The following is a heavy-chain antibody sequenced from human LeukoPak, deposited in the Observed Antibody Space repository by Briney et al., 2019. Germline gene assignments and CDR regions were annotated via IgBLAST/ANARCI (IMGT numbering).Heavy chain of an antibody. CDR2: IYYSGTT. Sequence: KPSETLSLTCAVYGGSFSGYYWSWIRQPPGKGLEWIGSIYYSGTTHYNPSLEGRVTISVDTSKNQFSLKLASVTAADTAIYYCAKGAGGFSYYNWFDPWGQGTLVTVSS. D-gene: IGHD5-18*01. CDR3: AKGAGGFSYYNWFDP. J-gene: IGHJ5*02. CDR1: GGSFSGYY. V-gene: IGHV4-34*01.